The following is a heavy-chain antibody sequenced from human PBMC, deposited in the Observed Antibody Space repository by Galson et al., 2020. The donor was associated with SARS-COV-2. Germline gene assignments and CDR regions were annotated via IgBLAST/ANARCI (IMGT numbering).Heavy chain of an antibody. Sequence: GGSLRLSCAASGFTFSSYNMNWVRQTPVKGLELVAYIRSSSGTIYYADSVKGRFTISRDNAKSSLYLRLNSLRVEDTAVYYCARERLGYWGQGTLVTVSS. CDR3: ARERLGY. J-gene: IGHJ4*02. D-gene: IGHD1-1*01. CDR1: GFTFSSYN. V-gene: IGHV3-48*04. CDR2: IRSSSGTI.